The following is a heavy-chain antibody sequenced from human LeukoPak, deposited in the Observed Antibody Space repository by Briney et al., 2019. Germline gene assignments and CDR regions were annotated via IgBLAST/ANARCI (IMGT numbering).Heavy chain of an antibody. CDR3: ARDRIQLWLRNAFDI. J-gene: IGHJ3*02. V-gene: IGHV3-7*01. CDR1: GFTFSSYW. CDR2: IKQDGSEK. Sequence: PGGSLRLSCAASGFTFSSYWMSWVRQAPGKGLEWVANIKQDGSEKYYVDSVKGRFTISRDNAKNSLYLQMNSLRAEDTAVYYCARDRIQLWLRNAFDIWGQGTMVTVSS. D-gene: IGHD5-18*01.